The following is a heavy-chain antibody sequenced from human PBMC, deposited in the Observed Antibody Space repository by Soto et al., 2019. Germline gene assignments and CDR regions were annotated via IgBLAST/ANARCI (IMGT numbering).Heavy chain of an antibody. CDR2: ISYDGSNK. CDR1: GFTFSSYG. Sequence: QVQLVESGGGVVQPGRSLRLSCAASGFTFSSYGMHWVRQAPGKGLEWVAVISYDGSNKYYADSVKGRFTISRDNSKNTLYLQMNSLRAEYTAVSYCAKDPSSSGWPPHDYWGQGTLVTVSS. D-gene: IGHD6-19*01. V-gene: IGHV3-30*18. CDR3: AKDPSSSGWPPHDY. J-gene: IGHJ4*02.